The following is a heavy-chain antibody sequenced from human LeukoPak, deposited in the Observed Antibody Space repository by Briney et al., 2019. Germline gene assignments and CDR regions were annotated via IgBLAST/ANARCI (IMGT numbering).Heavy chain of an antibody. CDR3: ASSTCSSTSCYTEYAFDI. D-gene: IGHD2-2*02. V-gene: IGHV1-18*01. CDR1: GYTFTSYG. Sequence: GASVKVSCKASGYTFTSYGISWVRQAPGQGREWMGWISAYNGNTNYAQKLQGRVTMTTDTSTSTAYMELRSLRSDDTAVYYCASSTCSSTSCYTEYAFDIWGQGTMVTVSP. CDR2: ISAYNGNT. J-gene: IGHJ3*02.